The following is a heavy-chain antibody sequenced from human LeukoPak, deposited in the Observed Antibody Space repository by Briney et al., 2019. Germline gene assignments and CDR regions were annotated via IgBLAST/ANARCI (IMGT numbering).Heavy chain of an antibody. CDR3: AELGITMIGGV. CDR1: GFTFSSYG. V-gene: IGHV3-30*18. D-gene: IGHD3-10*02. J-gene: IGHJ6*04. Sequence: GGSLRLSCVTSGFTFSSYGMHWVRQVPGKGLEWVAVISYDAKSNYHVDSVKGRFTISRDNSKNTLYLQMNSLRAEDTAVYYCAELGITMIGGVWGKGTTVTISS. CDR2: ISYDAKSN.